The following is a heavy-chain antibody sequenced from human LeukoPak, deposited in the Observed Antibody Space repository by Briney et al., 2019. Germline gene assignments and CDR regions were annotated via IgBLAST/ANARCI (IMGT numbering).Heavy chain of an antibody. CDR3: ARVGGSYSGDAFDI. J-gene: IGHJ3*02. CDR1: GFTFSSYG. Sequence: PGGPLRLSCAASGFTFSSYGMHWVRQAPGKGLEWVAVIWYDGSNKYYADSVKGRFTISRDNSKNTLYLQMNSLRAEDTAVYYCARVGGSYSGDAFDIWGQGTMVTVSS. V-gene: IGHV3-33*01. CDR2: IWYDGSNK. D-gene: IGHD1-26*01.